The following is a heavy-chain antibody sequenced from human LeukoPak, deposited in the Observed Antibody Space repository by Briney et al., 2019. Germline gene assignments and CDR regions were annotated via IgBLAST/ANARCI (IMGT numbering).Heavy chain of an antibody. CDR2: ISSSSSAI. CDR3: ARGGGARPDY. V-gene: IGHV3-48*02. Sequence: AGGSLRLSCTASGFTFSSYGMNWVRQAPGKGLKWVSYISSSSSAINYADSVKGRFTISRDNAKNSLFLQMNSLRDGDTAMYYCARGGGARPDYWGQGTLVTVSS. D-gene: IGHD3-10*01. CDR1: GFTFSSYG. J-gene: IGHJ4*02.